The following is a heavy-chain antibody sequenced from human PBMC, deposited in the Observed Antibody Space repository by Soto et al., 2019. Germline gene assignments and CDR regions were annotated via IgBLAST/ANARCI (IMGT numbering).Heavy chain of an antibody. Sequence: GESLKISCKGSGYSFTSYWIGWVRQMPGKGLEWMGIIYPGDSDTRYSPSFQGQVTISADKSISTAYLQWSSLKASDTAMYYCASQGITIFGGELNDAFDIWGQGTMVTVSS. CDR1: GYSFTSYW. V-gene: IGHV5-51*01. CDR3: ASQGITIFGGELNDAFDI. D-gene: IGHD3-3*01. CDR2: IYPGDSDT. J-gene: IGHJ3*02.